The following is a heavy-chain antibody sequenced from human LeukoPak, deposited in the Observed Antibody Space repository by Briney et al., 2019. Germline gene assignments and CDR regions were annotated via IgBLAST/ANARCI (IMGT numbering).Heavy chain of an antibody. J-gene: IGHJ4*02. CDR2: IRPDGSGE. D-gene: IGHD1-7*01. CDR1: GFTFSSHW. Sequence: QPGGSLRLSCAASGFTFSSHWMSWVRQAPGKGLEWVASIRPDGSGEYYMDSVKGRFTISRDNAKNSLYLQMNSLRAEDTAVYYCARLLGTVTTYDYWGQGTLVTVSS. V-gene: IGHV3-7*01. CDR3: ARLLGTVTTYDY.